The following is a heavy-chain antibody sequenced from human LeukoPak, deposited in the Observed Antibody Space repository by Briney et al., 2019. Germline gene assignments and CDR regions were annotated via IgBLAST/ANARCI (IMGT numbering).Heavy chain of an antibody. D-gene: IGHD2-15*01. V-gene: IGHV4-34*08. CDR3: AGVWLVVVAATMYNWFDP. CDR1: GFTVSSNY. CDR2: INHSGST. Sequence: GSLRLSCAASGFTVSSNYMSWIRQPPGKGLEWIGEINHSGSTNYNPSLKSRVTISVDTSKNQFSLKLSSVTAADTAVYYCAGVWLVVVAATMYNWFDPWGQGTLVTVSS. J-gene: IGHJ5*02.